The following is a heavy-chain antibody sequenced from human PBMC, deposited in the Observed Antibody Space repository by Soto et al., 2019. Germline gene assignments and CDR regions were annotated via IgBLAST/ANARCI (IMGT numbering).Heavy chain of an antibody. D-gene: IGHD3-3*01. CDR1: GFTFSDHY. CDR2: ISNKANSYTT. V-gene: IGHV3-72*01. CDR3: ANDNDFWSGWGAYNWFDP. J-gene: IGHJ5*02. Sequence: EVQLVESGGGLVQPGGSLRLSCAASGFTFSDHYMDWVRQAPGKGLEWVGRISNKANSYTTEYAASVRGRFTISRDDSKNSLYLQMNSLKTEDTAVYYCANDNDFWSGWGAYNWFDPWGQGTLVTVSS.